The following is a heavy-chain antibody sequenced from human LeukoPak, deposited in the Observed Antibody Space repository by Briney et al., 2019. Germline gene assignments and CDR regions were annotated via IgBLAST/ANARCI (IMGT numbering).Heavy chain of an antibody. CDR2: ISGSGGST. CDR1: GFTFSSYA. Sequence: GGSLRLSCAASGFTFSSYAMSWVRQAPGKGLEWVSAISGSGGSTYYADSVKGRFTISRDNSKNTLYLQMNSLRAEDTAVYYCPRQSYASGWNPFDYWGQGILVTVSS. CDR3: PRQSYASGWNPFDY. J-gene: IGHJ4*02. D-gene: IGHD6-19*01. V-gene: IGHV3-23*01.